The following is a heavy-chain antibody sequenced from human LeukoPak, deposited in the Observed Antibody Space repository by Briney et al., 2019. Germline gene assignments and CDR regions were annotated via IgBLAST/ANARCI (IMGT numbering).Heavy chain of an antibody. CDR3: ARHTRYSSGPTGFFDY. CDR1: GGSITSYY. J-gene: IGHJ4*02. CDR2: IYYSGST. Sequence: SESLSLTCTVSGGSITSYYWSWIRQPPGKGLEWIGYIYYSGSTNYNPSLKSRVTISVDTSKNQFSLKLSSVTAADTAVYYCARHTRYSSGPTGFFDYWGQGTLVTVSS. V-gene: IGHV4-59*08. D-gene: IGHD6-19*01.